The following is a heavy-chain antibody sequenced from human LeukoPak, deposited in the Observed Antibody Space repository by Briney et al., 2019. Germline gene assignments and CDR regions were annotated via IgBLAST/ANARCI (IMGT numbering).Heavy chain of an antibody. J-gene: IGHJ3*02. Sequence: SETLSLTCSVSGDSISNYYWSWIRQPAGKGLEWIGRIYISGTTSYNPSLKSRVTMSVDTSKNQVSLTLSSVTAADTAVYYCARDGYYYDSSGYHDAFDIWGQGTMVTVSS. CDR2: IYISGTT. V-gene: IGHV4-4*07. CDR3: ARDGYYYDSSGYHDAFDI. CDR1: GDSISNYY. D-gene: IGHD3-22*01.